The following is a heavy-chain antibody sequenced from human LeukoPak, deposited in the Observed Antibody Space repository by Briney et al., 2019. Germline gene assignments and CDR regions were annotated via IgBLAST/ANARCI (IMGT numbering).Heavy chain of an antibody. CDR1: GYTFTSYD. Sequence: ASVKVSCKASGYTFTSYDINWVRQATGQGLEWMGWMNPNIGNTGYAQKFQGRVTMTRNTSISTAYMELSSLRSEDTAVYYCAGRYSSGWYPYYYYYYGMDVWGQGTTVTVSS. V-gene: IGHV1-8*01. D-gene: IGHD6-19*01. CDR3: AGRYSSGWYPYYYYYYGMDV. CDR2: MNPNIGNT. J-gene: IGHJ6*02.